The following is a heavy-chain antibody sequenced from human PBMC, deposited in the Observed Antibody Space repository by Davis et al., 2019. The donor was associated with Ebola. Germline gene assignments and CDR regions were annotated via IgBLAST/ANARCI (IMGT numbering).Heavy chain of an antibody. CDR1: GYSFISYW. Sequence: GESLKISCKGSGYSFISYWIGWVRQMPGRGLQWMGIIYPDDSDTTYSPSFQGQVTISADKSISTAYLQWSSLKASDTAMYYCARRYCSGTSCYVDYWGQGTLVTVSS. CDR3: ARRYCSGTSCYVDY. CDR2: IYPDDSDT. V-gene: IGHV5-51*01. D-gene: IGHD2-2*01. J-gene: IGHJ4*02.